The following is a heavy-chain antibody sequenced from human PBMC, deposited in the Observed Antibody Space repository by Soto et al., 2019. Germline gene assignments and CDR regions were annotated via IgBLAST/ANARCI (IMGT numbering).Heavy chain of an antibody. D-gene: IGHD1-7*01. V-gene: IGHV3-30*14. J-gene: IGHJ4*02. CDR1: GFTFSDFE. CDR2: ISYDGSNE. Sequence: QVQLVESGGGVVQPGRSLRLSCSASGFTFSDFEMYWVRQAPGKGLDWVSFISYDGSNEYYTGSVKGRFTVSRDNSKNTLFFLKNSLRPEETAVYFCAIPTGTAPRFDYWGQGTLVTVSS. CDR3: AIPTGTAPRFDY.